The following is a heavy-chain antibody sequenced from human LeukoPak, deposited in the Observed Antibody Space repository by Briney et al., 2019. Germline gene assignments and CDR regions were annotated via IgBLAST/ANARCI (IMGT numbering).Heavy chain of an antibody. Sequence: GGSLRLSCAASGFTFDDYAMHWVRQAPGKGLEWVSGISWNSGSIGYADSVKGRFTISRDNAKNSLYLQMNSLRAEDTALYYCAKDIRRLRLRELSLSLDYWGQGTLVTVSS. V-gene: IGHV3-9*01. J-gene: IGHJ4*02. D-gene: IGHD3-16*02. CDR3: AKDIRRLRLRELSLSLDY. CDR2: ISWNSGSI. CDR1: GFTFDDYA.